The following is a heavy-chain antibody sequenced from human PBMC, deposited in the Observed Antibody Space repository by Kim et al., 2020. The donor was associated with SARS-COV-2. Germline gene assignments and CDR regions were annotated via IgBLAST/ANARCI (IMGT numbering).Heavy chain of an antibody. D-gene: IGHD5-18*01. Sequence: GGSLRLSCAASGFTFSDYYMSWIRQAPGKGLEWDSYISSSSSYTNYADSVKGRFTISRDNAKNSLYLQMNSLRAEDTAVYYCARGQWIHNWFDPWGQGTLVTVSS. J-gene: IGHJ5*02. V-gene: IGHV3-11*06. CDR3: ARGQWIHNWFDP. CDR1: GFTFSDYY. CDR2: ISSSSSYT.